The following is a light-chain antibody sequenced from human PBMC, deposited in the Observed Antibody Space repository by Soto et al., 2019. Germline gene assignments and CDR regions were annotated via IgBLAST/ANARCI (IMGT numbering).Light chain of an antibody. CDR1: SSSAGSVYN. V-gene: IGLV1-40*01. J-gene: IGLJ2*01. CDR3: QSYDSGLGGYVI. CDR2: DNT. Sequence: QAVVTQPPSVSGAPGQKVTISCTGSSSSAGSVYNVHWYQQRPGTAPKLLIYDNTIRPSGVPDRFSGSKSGTSASLAITGLQAEDEADYYCQSYDSGLGGYVIFGGGTKLTVL.